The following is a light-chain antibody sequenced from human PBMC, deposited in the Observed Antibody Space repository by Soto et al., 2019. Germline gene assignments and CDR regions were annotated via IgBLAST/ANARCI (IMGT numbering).Light chain of an antibody. V-gene: IGKV3-20*01. Sequence: PGERVTLSCRASQSVSSNYLTWYQQKPGQAPRLLIYGASTRATAIPARFSGSGSGTDFTLTISRLEPEDFAVYYCQQYGSSPPLTFGGGTKVDIK. CDR1: QSVSSNY. CDR3: QQYGSSPPLT. J-gene: IGKJ4*01. CDR2: GAS.